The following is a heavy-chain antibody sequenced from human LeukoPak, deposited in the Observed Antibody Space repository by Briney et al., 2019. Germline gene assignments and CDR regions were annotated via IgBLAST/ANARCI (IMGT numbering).Heavy chain of an antibody. CDR3: ARLIINYVWGSYRPFDY. CDR2: IYYSGST. CDR1: GGSISSSSYY. V-gene: IGHV4-39*07. D-gene: IGHD3-16*02. J-gene: IGHJ4*02. Sequence: SETLSLTCTVSGGSISSSSYYWGWIRQPPGKGLEWIGSIYYSGSTYYNPSLKSRVTISVDTSKNQFSLKLSSVTAADTAMYYCARLIINYVWGSYRPFDYWGQGTLVTVSS.